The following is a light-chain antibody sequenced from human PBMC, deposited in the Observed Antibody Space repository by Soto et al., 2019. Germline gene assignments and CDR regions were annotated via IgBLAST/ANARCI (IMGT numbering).Light chain of an antibody. Sequence: EIVMTQSPATLSVPPGERVTLSCRASQSVNSNLAWYQQKPGRGPRLLIYDASTRATGIPARFSGSGSGTEFTLTSSILQSEDFAVYYCQQYNNWLRWTFGQGTKVEVK. CDR3: QQYNNWLRWT. CDR1: QSVNSN. CDR2: DAS. J-gene: IGKJ1*01. V-gene: IGKV3-15*01.